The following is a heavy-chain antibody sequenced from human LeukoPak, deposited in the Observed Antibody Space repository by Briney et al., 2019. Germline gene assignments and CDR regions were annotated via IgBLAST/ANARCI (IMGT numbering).Heavy chain of an antibody. V-gene: IGHV4-38-2*02. CDR1: GYSISSGYY. J-gene: IGHJ5*02. Sequence: PSETLSLTCTVSGYSISSGYYWGWIRQPPGKGLEWIGNIYHSGNTYYNPSLKSRVTISVDTSKNQISLKLTSVTAADTAVYYCASAGIVTLVPGWFDPWGQGTLVTVSS. CDR2: IYHSGNT. CDR3: ASAGIVTLVPGWFDP. D-gene: IGHD6-6*01.